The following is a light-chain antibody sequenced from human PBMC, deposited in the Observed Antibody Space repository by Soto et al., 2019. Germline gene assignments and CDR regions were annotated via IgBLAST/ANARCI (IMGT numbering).Light chain of an antibody. J-gene: IGKJ5*01. V-gene: IGKV1-5*03. CDR3: QHYNSYQIT. CDR2: KAS. Sequence: DIQMTQSPSTLSGSVGASVPITGPASQTISSWLARYQQKPGKAPKLLIYKASTLKSGVPSRFSGSGSGTEFTLTISSLQTDDFATYYCQHYNSYQITFGQGTKLDIK. CDR1: QTISSW.